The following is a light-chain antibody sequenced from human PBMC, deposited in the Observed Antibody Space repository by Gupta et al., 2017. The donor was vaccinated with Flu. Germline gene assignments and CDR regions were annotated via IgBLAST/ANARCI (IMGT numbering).Light chain of an antibody. J-gene: IGKJ2*01. CDR3: QHRGNWPPEAT. Sequence: TRSLSPGERATLSCGASQSVSGYLAWYQQKPGQAPRLLIYDASSRATGIPARFSGSGSGTDFTLIISRLEPEDFAVYFCQHRGNWPPEATFGQGTRLEIK. V-gene: IGKV3-11*01. CDR1: QSVSGY. CDR2: DAS.